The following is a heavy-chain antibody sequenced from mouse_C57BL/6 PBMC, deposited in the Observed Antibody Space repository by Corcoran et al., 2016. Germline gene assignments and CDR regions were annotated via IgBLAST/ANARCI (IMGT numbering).Heavy chain of an antibody. Sequence: VTLKESGPGILQSSQTLSLTCSFSGFSLSTSGMGVSWIRQPSGKGLEWLAHIYWDDDKRYNPSLKSRLTISKDTSRNQVFLKITSVDTADTATYYCARALIYSGNEGYAMDYWGQGTSVTVSS. V-gene: IGHV8-12*01. CDR2: IYWDDDK. CDR1: GFSLSTSGMG. CDR3: ARALIYSGNEGYAMDY. J-gene: IGHJ4*01. D-gene: IGHD2-1*01.